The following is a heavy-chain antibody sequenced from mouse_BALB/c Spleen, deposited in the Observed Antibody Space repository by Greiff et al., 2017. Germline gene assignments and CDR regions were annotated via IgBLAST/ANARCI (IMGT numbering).Heavy chain of an antibody. CDR3: ARESTSDSPFAY. CDR2: ISYDGNN. J-gene: IGHJ3*01. D-gene: IGHD5-1*01. CDR1: GYSITSGYY. Sequence: ESGPGLVKPSQSLSLTCSVTGYSITSGYYWNWIRQFPGNKLEWMGYISYDGNNNYNPSLKNLISITRYTSKNQFFLKLNSVTTEDTATYYCARESTSDSPFAYWGQGTLVTVSA. V-gene: IGHV3-6*02.